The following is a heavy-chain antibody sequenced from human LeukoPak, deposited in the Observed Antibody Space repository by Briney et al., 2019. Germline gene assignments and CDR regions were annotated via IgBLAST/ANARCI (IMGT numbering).Heavy chain of an antibody. CDR1: GFTFSSYE. V-gene: IGHV3-23*01. D-gene: IGHD1-14*01. J-gene: IGHJ4*02. CDR3: ANPARTDYVDY. CDR2: ISGSGGST. Sequence: GGSLRLSCAASGFTFSSYEMNWVRQAPGKGLEWVSSISGSGGSTYYADSVKGRFTISRDNSKNTLYLQMNSLRAEDTAVYYCANPARTDYVDYWGQGTLVTVSS.